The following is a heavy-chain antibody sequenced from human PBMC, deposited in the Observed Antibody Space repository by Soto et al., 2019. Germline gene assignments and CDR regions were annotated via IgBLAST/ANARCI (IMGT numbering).Heavy chain of an antibody. V-gene: IGHV3-30-3*01. CDR2: ISYDGSNK. CDR3: ARGSSWYPRFPLLYGMDV. Sequence: ESGGGVVQPGRSLRLSCAASGFTFSSYAMHWVRQAPGKGLEWVAVISYDGSNKYYADSVKGRFTISRDNSKNTLYLQMTSLRAEDTAVYYCARGSSWYPRFPLLYGMDVWGQGTTVTVSS. D-gene: IGHD6-13*01. J-gene: IGHJ6*02. CDR1: GFTFSSYA.